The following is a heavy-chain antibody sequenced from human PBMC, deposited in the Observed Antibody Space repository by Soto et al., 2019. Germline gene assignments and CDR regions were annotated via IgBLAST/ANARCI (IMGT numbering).Heavy chain of an antibody. D-gene: IGHD2-21*02. CDR2: ISGSGGST. Sequence: EVQLLESGGGLVQPGGSLRLSCAASGFTFSSYAMSWFRQAPGKGLEWVSAISGSGGSTYYADSVKGRFIISRDNSKNTLYLQLNSLRGEDTAVYYCAKDELLLTYCGGDCPTPYSWFDPWGQGTLVTVS. V-gene: IGHV3-23*01. J-gene: IGHJ5*02. CDR1: GFTFSSYA. CDR3: AKDELLLTYCGGDCPTPYSWFDP.